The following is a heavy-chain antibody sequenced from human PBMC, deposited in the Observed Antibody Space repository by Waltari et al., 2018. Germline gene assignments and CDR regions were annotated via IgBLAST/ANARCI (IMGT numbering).Heavy chain of an antibody. CDR3: ARVRGIRGLDY. CDR2: ISYDGSNK. V-gene: IGHV3-30-3*01. CDR1: GFTFSSYA. D-gene: IGHD3-16*01. Sequence: QVQLVESGGGVVQPGRSLRLSCAASGFTFSSYAMHWVRQAPGKGLEWVAVISYDGSNKYYADSVKGRFTISRDNSKNTLYLQMNSLRAEDTAVYYCARVRGIRGLDYWGQGTLVTVSS. J-gene: IGHJ4*02.